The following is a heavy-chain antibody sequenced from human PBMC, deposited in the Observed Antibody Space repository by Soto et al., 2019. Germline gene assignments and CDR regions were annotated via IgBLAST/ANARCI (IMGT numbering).Heavy chain of an antibody. CDR3: ARDESSGGYWGPLDY. Sequence: QMQLVQSGTEVKKPGSSVRVSCKASGGTFSGNAITWVRQAPGQGLEWMGGIIPVFHRPKYGQKFQDRLTITADASTTTAYMELSSLRPEDTALYYCARDESSGGYWGPLDYWGQGTLVAVSS. CDR1: GGTFSGNA. V-gene: IGHV1-69*01. CDR2: IIPVFHRP. D-gene: IGHD1-26*01. J-gene: IGHJ4*02.